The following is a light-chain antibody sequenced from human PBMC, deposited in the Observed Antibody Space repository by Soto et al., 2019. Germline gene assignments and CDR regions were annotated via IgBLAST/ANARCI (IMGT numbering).Light chain of an antibody. J-gene: IGLJ2*01. Sequence: QSALTQPASVSGSPGQSITISCTGTSSDVGGYNYVSWYQQHPGKAPKLMIYDVSNRPSGVSNRFPGSKSGNTASLTISGLQAEDEAEYYCSSYTSSSTVVFGGGTKLTVL. CDR2: DVS. V-gene: IGLV2-14*01. CDR1: SSDVGGYNY. CDR3: SSYTSSSTVV.